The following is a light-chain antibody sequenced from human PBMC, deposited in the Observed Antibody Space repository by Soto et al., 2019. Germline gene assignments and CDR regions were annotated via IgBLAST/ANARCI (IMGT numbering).Light chain of an antibody. J-gene: IGKJ1*01. Sequence: EIVLTQSPGTLSLSPWERATLSCRASQSVSSSYLAWYQQKPGQAPRLLIYDASNRATGIPARFSGSGSGTDFTLTISGLQPDDFATYYCQQYNTYPWTFGQGTKVDIK. CDR3: QQYNTYPWT. CDR2: DAS. CDR1: QSVSSSY. V-gene: IGKV3-20*01.